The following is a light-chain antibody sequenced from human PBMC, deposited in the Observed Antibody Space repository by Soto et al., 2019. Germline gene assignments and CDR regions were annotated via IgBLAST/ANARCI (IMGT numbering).Light chain of an antibody. CDR2: GNS. V-gene: IGLV1-40*01. CDR3: QSYDSSLSGSV. Sequence: LTQPPSVSGAPGQRVTISCTGSSSNIGAGYDVHWYQQLPGTAPKLLIYGNSNRPSGVPDRFSGSKSGTSASLAITGLQAEDEADYYCQSYDSSLSGSVFGGGTKVTVL. CDR1: SSNIGAGYD. J-gene: IGLJ2*01.